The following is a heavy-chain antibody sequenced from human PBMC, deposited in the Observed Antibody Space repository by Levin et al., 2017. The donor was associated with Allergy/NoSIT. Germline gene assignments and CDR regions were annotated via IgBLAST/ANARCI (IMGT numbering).Heavy chain of an antibody. V-gene: IGHV3-74*01. CDR1: GFTFSHYW. J-gene: IGHJ5*02. D-gene: IGHD4-23*01. Sequence: PGGSLRLSCAASGFTFSHYWMHWVRQAPGKGLLWVSRINSDGSIINYADSVKGRFTISRDNAKNTLYVQMNSLRNEDTAVYYCARVTGGNFDHWGQGTLVTVSS. CDR3: ARVTGGNFDH. CDR2: INSDGSII.